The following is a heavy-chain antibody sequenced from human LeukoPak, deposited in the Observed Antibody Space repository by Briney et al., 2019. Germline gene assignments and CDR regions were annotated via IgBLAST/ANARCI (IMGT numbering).Heavy chain of an antibody. CDR3: TRDAWMASTPLDY. CDR1: AFTFSSYW. CDR2: IHSDGSTT. J-gene: IGHJ4*02. D-gene: IGHD5-24*01. V-gene: IGHV3-74*01. Sequence: GGSLRLSCAASAFTFSSYWMHWVRQAPGKRLVWVSRIHSDGSTTNYTDSVKGRFTIARYNAKNTLYLQMNSLRAEDTAVYHCTRDAWMASTPLDYWGQGTLVTVSS.